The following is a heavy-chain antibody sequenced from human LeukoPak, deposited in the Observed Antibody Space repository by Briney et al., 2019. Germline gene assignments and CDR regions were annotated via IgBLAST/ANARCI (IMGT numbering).Heavy chain of an antibody. Sequence: PSETLSLTCTVSGGSVSSGSYYWGWIRQPPGKGLEWIGSIYYSGSTYYNPSLKSRVTISVGTSKNQFSLKLSSVTAADTAVYYCARRPYYDILTGYYKGSTKPLDYWGQGTLVTVSS. J-gene: IGHJ4*02. D-gene: IGHD3-9*01. CDR2: IYYSGST. CDR1: GGSVSSGSYY. V-gene: IGHV4-39*01. CDR3: ARRPYYDILTGYYKGSTKPLDY.